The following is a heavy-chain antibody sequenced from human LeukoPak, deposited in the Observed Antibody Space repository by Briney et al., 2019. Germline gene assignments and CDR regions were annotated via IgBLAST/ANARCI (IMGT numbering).Heavy chain of an antibody. CDR2: IKQDGSEK. J-gene: IGHJ4*02. Sequence: HPGGSLRLSCAASGFTFSNYWMSWVRQAPGKGLEWVANIKQDGSEKYYVDSVKGRFTISRDNDKNSLYLQMNSLRAEDAAVYYCARGRQLGYWGQGTLVTVSS. D-gene: IGHD6-13*01. CDR3: ARGRQLGY. CDR1: GFTFSNYW. V-gene: IGHV3-7*01.